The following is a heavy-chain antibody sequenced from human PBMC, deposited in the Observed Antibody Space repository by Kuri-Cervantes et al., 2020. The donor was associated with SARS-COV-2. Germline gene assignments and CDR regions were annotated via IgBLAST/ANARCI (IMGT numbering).Heavy chain of an antibody. CDR1: TITFSECR. V-gene: IGHV3-48*01. CDR2: ISSSTSTK. J-gene: IGHJ4*02. Sequence: GESLKISCAASTITFSECRMSRVRQAPGKGLEWVSDISSSTSTKYYVGSVKGRFTICRDKARRSLYLQMNSLRAEDTAVYYCARGFKIAAAGPFDYWGQGTLVTVSS. CDR3: ARGFKIAAAGPFDY. D-gene: IGHD6-13*01.